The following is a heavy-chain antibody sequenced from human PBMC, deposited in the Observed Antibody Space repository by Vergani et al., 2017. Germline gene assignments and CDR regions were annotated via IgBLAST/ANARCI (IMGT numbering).Heavy chain of an antibody. Sequence: VQLLESGGSLTQPGGSVRLSCAASGFTFSTYAMHWVRQAPGKGLEWIGYVHYRGTTYYNPSLMNRLPISIDTSRDQFSLNLLSVTAADTAVYYCARARRLNYRGDGMDVWGQGTTVTVSS. V-gene: IGHV4-59*08. CDR3: ARARRLNYRGDGMDV. D-gene: IGHD5-24*01. CDR1: GFTFSTYA. CDR2: VHYRGTT. J-gene: IGHJ6*02.